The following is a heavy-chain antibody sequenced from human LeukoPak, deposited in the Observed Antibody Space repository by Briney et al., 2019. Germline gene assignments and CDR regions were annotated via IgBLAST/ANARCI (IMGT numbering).Heavy chain of an antibody. V-gene: IGHV4-39*01. J-gene: IGHJ4*02. CDR2: IYYSGST. CDR1: GGSISSSSYY. CDR3: ARHDSIIIGFDY. Sequence: SETLSLTCTVSGGSISSSSYYWGWIRQPPGKGLEWIGSIYYSGSTYYNSSLKSRVTISVDTSKNQFSLKLSSVTAADTAVYYCARHDSIIIGFDYWGQGTLVTVSS. D-gene: IGHD3-3*02.